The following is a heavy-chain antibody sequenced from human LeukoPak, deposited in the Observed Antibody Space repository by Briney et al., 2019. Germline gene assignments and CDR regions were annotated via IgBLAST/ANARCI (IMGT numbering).Heavy chain of an antibody. Sequence: GASVKVSCKASGHTFTSYGINWVRQAPGQGLEWMGWISPYNGNTKYAEKVQGRVTITTDTSTSTAYMELRSLNSDDTAVYYCARDQRGYGDSTGASKWIDPWGQGTLVTVSS. J-gene: IGHJ5*02. D-gene: IGHD4-17*01. CDR2: ISPYNGNT. CDR1: GHTFTSYG. CDR3: ARDQRGYGDSTGASKWIDP. V-gene: IGHV1-18*01.